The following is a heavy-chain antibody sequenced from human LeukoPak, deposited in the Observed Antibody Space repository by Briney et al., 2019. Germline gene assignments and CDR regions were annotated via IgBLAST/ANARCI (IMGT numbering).Heavy chain of an antibody. J-gene: IGHJ3*02. V-gene: IGHV4-59*11. CDR3: ARDLVTVTKGFDI. CDR2: ISYIGST. D-gene: IGHD4-17*01. CDR1: DDSFSSHC. Sequence: PSETLSLTCAVSDDSFSSHCWTWIRQPPGKGLEWIGYISYIGSTNYNPSLKSRVTISIDTSRNQFSLRLSSVTAADTAVYYCARDLVTVTKGFDIWGQGTMVSVSS.